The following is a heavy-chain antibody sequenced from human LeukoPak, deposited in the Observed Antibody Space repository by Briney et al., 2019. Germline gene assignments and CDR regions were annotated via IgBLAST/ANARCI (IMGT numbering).Heavy chain of an antibody. CDR1: GFTFSSYS. J-gene: IGHJ4*02. CDR3: ARNNDY. Sequence: GGSLRLSCAASGFTFSSYSMNWVRQAPGKGLEWVSSISSSSSYIYHADSVKGRFTISRDNAKNTLYLQMNSLRAEDTAVYYCARNNDYWGQGTLVSVSS. CDR2: ISSSSSYI. V-gene: IGHV3-21*01.